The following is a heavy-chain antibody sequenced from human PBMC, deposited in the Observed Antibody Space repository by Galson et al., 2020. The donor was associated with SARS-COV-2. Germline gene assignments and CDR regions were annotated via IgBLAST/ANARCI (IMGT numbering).Heavy chain of an antibody. V-gene: IGHV5-51*01. CDR3: ARRGNSLLGYFDL. CDR1: GYSFTNFW. CDR2: IYPGDSDT. D-gene: IGHD5-18*01. J-gene: IGHJ2*01. Sequence: GESLKISCKGSGYSFTNFWIGWVRQMPGKGLKWMGIIYPGDSDTTYSPSFQGQVIISVDKSIGTLYLQWTSLKASDTGIYYCARRGNSLLGYFDLWGHGTPVTVSS.